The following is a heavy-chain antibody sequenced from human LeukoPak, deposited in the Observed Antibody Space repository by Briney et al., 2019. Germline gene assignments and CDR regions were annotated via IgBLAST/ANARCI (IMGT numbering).Heavy chain of an antibody. CDR3: ARVDVWARDPAIDY. D-gene: IGHD3-16*01. Sequence: GGSLRLSCAASGFTFSDYDMSWIRQAPGKGLEWVSYISSSGSTIYYAESVKGRFTISRHNAKHSPYLQMNSLRAEDTAVYYCARVDVWARDPAIDYWGQGTLVTVSS. J-gene: IGHJ4*02. V-gene: IGHV3-11*04. CDR1: GFTFSDYD. CDR2: ISSSGSTI.